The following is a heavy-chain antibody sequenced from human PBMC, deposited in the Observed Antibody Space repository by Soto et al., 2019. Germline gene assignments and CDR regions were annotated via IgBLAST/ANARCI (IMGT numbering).Heavy chain of an antibody. CDR2: AYYSGST. CDR1: GKSVSTFY. Sequence: QVQLQESGPGLVKPSETLSLTCTVSGKSVSTFYWSWIRQPPGKGLEWIGHAYYSGSTNYDPSLKSRVTISVDMSTNQVSLRLTSVTAADTAVYYCARGTDYTQIASYHYGMDDWGQGTPVTVSS. D-gene: IGHD4-4*01. J-gene: IGHJ6*02. V-gene: IGHV4-59*02. CDR3: ARGTDYTQIASYHYGMDD.